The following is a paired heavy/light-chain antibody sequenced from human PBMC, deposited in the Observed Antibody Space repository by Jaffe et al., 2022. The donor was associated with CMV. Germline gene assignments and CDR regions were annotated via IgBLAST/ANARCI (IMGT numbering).Light chain of an antibody. Sequence: DIVMTQSPLSLPVTPGEPASISCRSSQSLLHSNGYNYLDWYLQKPGQSPQLLIYLGSNRASGVPDRFSGSGSGTDFTLKISRVEAEDVGVYYCMQGLQFPPTFGQGTKLEIK. CDR3: MQGLQFPPT. V-gene: IGKV2-28*01. CDR1: QSLLHSNGYNY. J-gene: IGKJ2*01. CDR2: LGS.
Heavy chain of an antibody. CDR2: ISGNSGSI. V-gene: IGHV3-9*01. Sequence: EVQLVESGGGLVQPGRSLRLSCAASGFTFDDYAMYWVRQAPGKGLEWVSGISGNSGSIDYADSVKGRFTISRDNAENSLYLQMNSLRAEDTALYYCVGGLTRWGSGSAFWGQGTLVTVSS. CDR1: GFTFDDYA. CDR3: VGGLTRWGSGSAF. J-gene: IGHJ4*02. D-gene: IGHD3-10*01.